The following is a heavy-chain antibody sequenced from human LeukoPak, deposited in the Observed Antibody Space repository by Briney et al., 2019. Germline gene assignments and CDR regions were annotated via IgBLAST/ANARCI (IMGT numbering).Heavy chain of an antibody. D-gene: IGHD6-19*01. V-gene: IGHV1-2*06. J-gene: IGHJ4*02. CDR3: ARASSGLYFLDY. Sequence: ASVKVSCKASGGTFSSYAISWVRPAPGQGLEWMGRIIPNSGDTKYAQKFQGRVAMTRDTSISTVYMELSGLRSDDTAVYHCARASSGLYFLDYWGQGTLVTVSS. CDR1: GGTFSSYA. CDR2: IIPNSGDT.